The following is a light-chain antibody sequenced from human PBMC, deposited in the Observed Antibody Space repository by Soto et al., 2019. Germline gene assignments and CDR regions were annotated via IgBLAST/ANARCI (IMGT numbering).Light chain of an antibody. Sequence: QSALTQPASVSGSPGQSSTISCTATTSDVGSYNLVSWYQQHPGKPPKTMINKGSNGPSGVSNRFSGSKSGNTASLTVSGLQAEDEAHYYCCSYARSSTSVFGGGTKLTV. CDR2: KGS. CDR1: TSDVGSYNL. V-gene: IGLV2-23*01. J-gene: IGLJ3*02. CDR3: CSYARSSTSV.